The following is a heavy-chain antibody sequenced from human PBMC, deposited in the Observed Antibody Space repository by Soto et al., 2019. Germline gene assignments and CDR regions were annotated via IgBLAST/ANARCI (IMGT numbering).Heavy chain of an antibody. V-gene: IGHV2-5*02. Sequence: QITLKESGPTLVKPTQTLTLTCTFSGFSLTKSAVGVGWIRQPPGKALEWLALIYWDDDKRYSPSLKSRLTITKDTSKNQVVLKMTNMDPVDTATYYCVHTGIAAVGFDQWGQGTLVTVSS. CDR1: GFSLTKSAVG. CDR2: IYWDDDK. CDR3: VHTGIAAVGFDQ. D-gene: IGHD6-13*01. J-gene: IGHJ4*02.